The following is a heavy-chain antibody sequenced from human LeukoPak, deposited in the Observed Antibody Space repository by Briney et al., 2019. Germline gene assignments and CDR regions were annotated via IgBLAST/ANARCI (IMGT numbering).Heavy chain of an antibody. D-gene: IGHD3-10*01. J-gene: IGHJ4*02. V-gene: IGHV5-10-1*01. CDR2: IDPSDSYT. CDR1: GYSFATYW. CDR3: ASGAEGLFDY. Sequence: GASLKISCKGSGYSFATYWIGWVRQMPGKGLEWMGRIDPSDSYTNYSPSFQGHVTISADKSISTAYLQWSSLKASDTAMYYCASGAEGLFDYWGQGTLVTVSS.